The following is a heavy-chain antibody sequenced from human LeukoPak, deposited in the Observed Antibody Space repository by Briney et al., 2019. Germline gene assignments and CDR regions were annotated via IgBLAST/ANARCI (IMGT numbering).Heavy chain of an antibody. CDR2: IKQDGSEK. CDR3: ARDPNWLVGAFDI. CDR1: GFTFSNYW. Sequence: PGGSLRLSCAASGFTFSNYWMSWARQAPGKGVEWVASIKQDGSEKYYMDSVKGRFTISRDNAKNSLYLQMNGLRAEDTAVYYCARDPNWLVGAFDIWGQGTLVTVSS. V-gene: IGHV3-7*01. J-gene: IGHJ3*02. D-gene: IGHD3-9*01.